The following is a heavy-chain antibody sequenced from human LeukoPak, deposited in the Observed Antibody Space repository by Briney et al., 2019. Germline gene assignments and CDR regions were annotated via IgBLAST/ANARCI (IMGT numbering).Heavy chain of an antibody. CDR2: MNPNSGNT. J-gene: IGHJ5*02. Sequence: ASVKVSCKASGYTFTSYDINWVRQATGQGLEWMGRMNPNSGNTGYAQKFQGRVTMTRNTSISTAYMELSSLRSEDTAVYYCAREAGYYGSGSHLSWFDPWGPGTLVTVSS. D-gene: IGHD3-10*01. CDR3: AREAGYYGSGSHLSWFDP. V-gene: IGHV1-8*01. CDR1: GYTFTSYD.